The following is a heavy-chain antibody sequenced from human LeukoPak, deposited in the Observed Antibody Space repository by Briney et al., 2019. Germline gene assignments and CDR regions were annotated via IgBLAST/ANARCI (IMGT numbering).Heavy chain of an antibody. CDR1: GYTFTSYG. Sequence: ASVKVSCKASGYTFTSYGISWVRQAPGQGLEWMGWISAYNGNTNYAQKLQGRVTMTTDTSTSTAYMELRSLRSDDTAVYYCARGHYDFWSGYQNWFDPWGQGTLVTVSS. J-gene: IGHJ5*02. CDR3: ARGHYDFWSGYQNWFDP. D-gene: IGHD3-3*01. CDR2: ISAYNGNT. V-gene: IGHV1-18*01.